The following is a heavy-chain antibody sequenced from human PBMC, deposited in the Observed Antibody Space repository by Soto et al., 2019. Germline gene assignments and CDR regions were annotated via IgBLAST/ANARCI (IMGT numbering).Heavy chain of an antibody. CDR1: GYTFTSYG. D-gene: IGHD5-12*01. CDR3: ASGYDYVRSSYFDY. V-gene: IGHV1-18*01. J-gene: IGHJ4*02. Sequence: ASVKVSCKTSGYTFTSYGISWVRQAPGQGLEWMGWISAYNGNTNYAQKLQGRVTMTTDTSTSTAYMELRSLRSDDTAVYYCASGYDYVRSSYFDYWGQGTLVTVSS. CDR2: ISAYNGNT.